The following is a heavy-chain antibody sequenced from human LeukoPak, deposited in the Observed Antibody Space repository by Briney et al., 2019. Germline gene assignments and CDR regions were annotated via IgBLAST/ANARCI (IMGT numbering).Heavy chain of an antibody. CDR2: IKQDGSES. D-gene: IGHD6-13*01. CDR3: ARDAGSGSWYVY. CDR1: GFTFSNYY. V-gene: IGHV3-7*05. J-gene: IGHJ4*02. Sequence: PGGSLRLSCAASGFTFSNYYMSWVRQAPRKALEWVANIKQDGSESYYVDSVKGRFTISRDNAKNSLYLQMKSLRAEDTAVYYCARDAGSGSWYVYWGQGTLVTVSS.